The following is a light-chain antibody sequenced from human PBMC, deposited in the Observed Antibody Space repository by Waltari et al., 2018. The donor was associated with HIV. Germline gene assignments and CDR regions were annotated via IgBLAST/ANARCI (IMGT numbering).Light chain of an antibody. CDR3: LLYVGDYWV. V-gene: IGLV8-61*01. CDR1: SGSVSTTSY. CDR2: NTL. J-gene: IGLJ3*02. Sequence: QTVVTQEPSYSVSPGGTITLTCGFPSGSVSTTSYPAWYKQDPGQAPRTLIYNTLVRSPGVPGRFSGSILGNTAVLTITGAQADDESVYYCLLYVGDYWVFGGGTKVTVL.